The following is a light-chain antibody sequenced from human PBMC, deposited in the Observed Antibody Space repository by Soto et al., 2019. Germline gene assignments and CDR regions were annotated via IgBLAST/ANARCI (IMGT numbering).Light chain of an antibody. J-gene: IGKJ1*01. CDR3: QQRSNWPWT. CDR2: DTS. Sequence: EIVLTQSPATLSLSPGERATLSCRASQSVSSYLAWYQQKPGQAPRLLIYDTSNRATGIPARFCGNGSGTDFTLTISSLEPEDFAVYYCQQRSNWPWTFGQGTKVEIK. CDR1: QSVSSY. V-gene: IGKV3-11*01.